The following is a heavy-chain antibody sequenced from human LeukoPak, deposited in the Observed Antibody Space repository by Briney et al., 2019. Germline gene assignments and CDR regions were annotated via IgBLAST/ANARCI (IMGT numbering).Heavy chain of an antibody. CDR2: IYHSGST. CDR3: ARESGGWFWDY. CDR1: GGSISSGGYY. J-gene: IGHJ4*02. V-gene: IGHV4-30-2*01. Sequence: SQTLSLTCTVSGGSISSGGYYWSWIRQPPGKGLEWIGYIYHSGSTYYNPSLKSRVTISVDRSKNQLSLKLSSVTAADTAVYYCARESGGWFWDYWGQGTLVTVSS. D-gene: IGHD1-26*01.